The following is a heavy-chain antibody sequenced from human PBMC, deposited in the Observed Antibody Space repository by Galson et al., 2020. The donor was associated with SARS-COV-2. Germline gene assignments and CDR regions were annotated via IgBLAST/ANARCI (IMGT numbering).Heavy chain of an antibody. CDR2: IYTSGST. Sequence: SETLSLTCTVSGGSISSYYWSWIRQPDGKGLEWIGRIYTSGSTNYNPSLKSRVTMSVDTSKNQFSLKLSSVTAADTAVYYCARSGWSSSWSQPSGLFDYWGQGTLVTVSS. V-gene: IGHV4-4*07. J-gene: IGHJ4*02. CDR1: GGSISSYY. D-gene: IGHD6-13*01. CDR3: ARSGWSSSWSQPSGLFDY.